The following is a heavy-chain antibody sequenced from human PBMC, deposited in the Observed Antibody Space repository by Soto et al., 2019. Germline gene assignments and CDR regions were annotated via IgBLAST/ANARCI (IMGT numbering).Heavy chain of an antibody. V-gene: IGHV4-31*03. J-gene: IGHJ6*02. CDR1: GDSISSGGYY. Sequence: QVQLQESGPGLVKPSQTLSLTCSVSGDSISSGGYYWSWIRQRPGKGLEWIGYIYHSGSTYYNPSLESRVTISVDTAKNQFSLKLSSVTAADTAVYYCARDQEVNYSDYGGSDFYYGMDVWGQGATVTVSS. CDR2: IYHSGST. D-gene: IGHD4-17*01. CDR3: ARDQEVNYSDYGGSDFYYGMDV.